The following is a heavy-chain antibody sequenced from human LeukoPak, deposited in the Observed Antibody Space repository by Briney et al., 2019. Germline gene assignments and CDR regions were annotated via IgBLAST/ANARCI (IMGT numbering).Heavy chain of an antibody. CDR1: GFTFSDYY. V-gene: IGHV3-11*06. CDR2: ISSSSSYT. D-gene: IGHD3-22*01. Sequence: TGGSLRLSCAASGFTFSDYYMSWIRQAPGKGLEWVSYISSSSSYTNYADSVKGRFTISRDNAKNSLYLQMNSLRAEDTAVYYCAKPSETITMIVVAFDYWGQGTLVTVSS. CDR3: AKPSETITMIVVAFDY. J-gene: IGHJ4*02.